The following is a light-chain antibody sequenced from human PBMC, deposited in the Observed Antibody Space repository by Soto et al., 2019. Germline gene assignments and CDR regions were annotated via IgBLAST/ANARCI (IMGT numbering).Light chain of an antibody. Sequence: DIQMTQSPSSLSASVGDRVTITCRASQSISSYLNWYQQKPGKAPKLLIYAASTLQSGVLSRFSGSGSGTDFTLTISSLQPEDFATYYCQQSYSTPITFGQGTELEIK. CDR2: AAS. V-gene: IGKV1-39*01. CDR3: QQSYSTPIT. CDR1: QSISSY. J-gene: IGKJ2*01.